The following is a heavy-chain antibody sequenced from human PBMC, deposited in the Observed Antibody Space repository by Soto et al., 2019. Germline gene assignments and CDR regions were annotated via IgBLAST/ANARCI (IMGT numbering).Heavy chain of an antibody. CDR2: ISYDGSNK. D-gene: IGHD4-4*01. CDR1: GLTFSSYA. CDR3: ARDHSNYYYYYGMDV. V-gene: IGHV3-30-3*01. J-gene: IGHJ6*02. Sequence: PGGSLRLSCAAFGLTFSSYAMHWVRQAPGKGLEWVAVISYDGSNKYYADSVKGRFTISRDNSKNTLYLQMNSLRAEDTAVYYCARDHSNYYYYYGMDVWGQGTTVTVSS.